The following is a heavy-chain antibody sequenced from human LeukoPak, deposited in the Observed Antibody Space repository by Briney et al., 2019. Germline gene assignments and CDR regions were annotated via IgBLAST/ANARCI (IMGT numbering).Heavy chain of an antibody. CDR1: GFTFSSYA. J-gene: IGHJ5*02. CDR2: IRAGGGNT. Sequence: PGGSLRLSCAASGFTFSSYAMTWVRQAPGKGLEWVSGIRAGGGNTYFADSVRGRFTFFTDNSKNTLYLQMNSLRDEDAAIYYCAKDGGSGMGFDPWGQGTLVTVSS. D-gene: IGHD3-10*01. V-gene: IGHV3-23*01. CDR3: AKDGGSGMGFDP.